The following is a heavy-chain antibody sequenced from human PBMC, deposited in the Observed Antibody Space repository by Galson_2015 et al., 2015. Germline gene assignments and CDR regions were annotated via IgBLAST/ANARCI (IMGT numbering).Heavy chain of an antibody. V-gene: IGHV1-46*01. CDR2: INPSGGST. D-gene: IGHD4-17*01. J-gene: IGHJ6*03. CDR3: ARAPLGDSDYGGYYYYYMDV. CDR1: GYTFTSYA. Sequence: SVKVSCKASGYTFTSYAMNWVRQAPGQGLEWMGIINPSGGSTSYAQKFQGRVTMTRDTSTSTVYMELSSLRSEDTAVYYCARAPLGDSDYGGYYYYYMDVWGKGTTVTVSS.